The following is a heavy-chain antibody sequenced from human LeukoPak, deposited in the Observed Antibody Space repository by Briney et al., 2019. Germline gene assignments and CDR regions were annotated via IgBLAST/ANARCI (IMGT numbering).Heavy chain of an antibody. Sequence: PSETLSLTCTVSGGSISSYYLSWIRQPPGKGLEWIGYIYYSGSTNYNPSLKSRVTISVDTSKNQFSLKLSSVTAADSAVYYCARGPLDLYSSSWLLFDYWGQGTLVTVSS. V-gene: IGHV4-59*01. CDR1: GGSISSYY. CDR2: IYYSGST. J-gene: IGHJ4*02. D-gene: IGHD6-13*01. CDR3: ARGPLDLYSSSWLLFDY.